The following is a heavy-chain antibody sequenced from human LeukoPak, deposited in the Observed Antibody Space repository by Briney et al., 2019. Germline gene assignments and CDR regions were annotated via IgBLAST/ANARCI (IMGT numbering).Heavy chain of an antibody. CDR1: GYTFTSYD. V-gene: IGHV1-8*03. CDR2: MNPNSGNT. D-gene: IGHD3-10*01. J-gene: IGHJ5*02. Sequence: ASVKVSCKASGYTFTSYDINWVRQATGQGLEWMGWMNPNSGNTGYAQKFQGRVTITRNTSISTAYMELSSLRSEDTAVYYCARAPRIIMVRGVIYWFDPWGQGTLVTVSS. CDR3: ARAPRIIMVRGVIYWFDP.